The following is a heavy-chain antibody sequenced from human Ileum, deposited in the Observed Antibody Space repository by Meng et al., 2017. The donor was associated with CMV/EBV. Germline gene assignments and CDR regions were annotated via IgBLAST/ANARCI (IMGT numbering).Heavy chain of an antibody. D-gene: IGHD2-2*01. V-gene: IGHV4-39*07. CDR1: GDSIISGRHF. CDR3: AADISTAWFYY. J-gene: IGHJ4*02. CDR2: VHYTETT. Sequence: QGPRHVSGPGPVNPSHTLSLPCPFPGDSIISGRHFWGWIRQAPGKGLEWIATVHYTETTHYNPSLRSRITISVDTAKNQISLKVSSLTAADTAIYYCAADISTAWFYYWGQGSLVTVSS.